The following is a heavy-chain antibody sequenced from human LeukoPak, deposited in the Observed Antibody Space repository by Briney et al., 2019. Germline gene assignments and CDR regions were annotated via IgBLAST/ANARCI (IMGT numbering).Heavy chain of an antibody. D-gene: IGHD3-9*01. Sequence: GGSLRLSCAASGFTFSSYEMNWVRQAPGKGLEWVSYISSSGSTIYYADSVKGRFTISRDNAKNSLYLQMNSLRAEDTAVYYCARDDILTGYYPHYYMDVWGKGTTVTISS. CDR2: ISSSGSTI. J-gene: IGHJ6*03. CDR1: GFTFSSYE. V-gene: IGHV3-48*03. CDR3: ARDDILTGYYPHYYMDV.